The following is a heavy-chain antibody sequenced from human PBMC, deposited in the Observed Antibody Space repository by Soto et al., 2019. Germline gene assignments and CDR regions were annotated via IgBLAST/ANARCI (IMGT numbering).Heavy chain of an antibody. CDR3: ATDSTHNFDY. CDR2: MSYDGSNE. Sequence: QVQLVESGGGVVQPGRSLRLSCAASGFTFSHYAMHWVRQAPGKGLEWVALMSYDGSNEYYADTVKGRFTIPRDNSKNTLYLQMTSLRAEDTAVYYCATDSTHNFDYWCQGTLVTVSS. J-gene: IGHJ4*02. V-gene: IGHV3-30*03. CDR1: GFTFSHYA.